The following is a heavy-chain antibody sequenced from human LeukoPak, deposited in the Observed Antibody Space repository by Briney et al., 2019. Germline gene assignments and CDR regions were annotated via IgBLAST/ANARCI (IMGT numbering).Heavy chain of an antibody. CDR1: GRPINSYY. Sequence: PSDTLSLTCTVSGRPINSYYWSWPRQPAGGALEWIRRIYTSGNTNYNPSLKSRVSMSVDPSKNQFSLKLSSVTAADTAVYYCARDERTMVRGVIITGWFDPWGQGTLVTVSS. CDR2: IYTSGNT. J-gene: IGHJ5*02. V-gene: IGHV4-4*07. CDR3: ARDERTMVRGVIITGWFDP. D-gene: IGHD3-10*01.